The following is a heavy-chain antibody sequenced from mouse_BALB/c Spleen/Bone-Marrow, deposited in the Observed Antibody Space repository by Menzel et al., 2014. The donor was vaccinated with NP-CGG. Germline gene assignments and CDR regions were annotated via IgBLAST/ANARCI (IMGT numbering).Heavy chain of an antibody. J-gene: IGHJ2*01. CDR1: GFTFSSFG. CDR3: ARSGSSSGYFDY. D-gene: IGHD1-1*01. CDR2: ISSGSSTI. V-gene: IGHV5-17*02. Sequence: EVKLVESGGGLVQPGGSRKLSCAASGFTFSSFGMHWVRQAPEKGLEWVAYISSGSSTIYYADTVMGRFTISRDNPKNTLFLQKTSLRSEDTAMYYCARSGSSSGYFDYWGQGTTLTGSS.